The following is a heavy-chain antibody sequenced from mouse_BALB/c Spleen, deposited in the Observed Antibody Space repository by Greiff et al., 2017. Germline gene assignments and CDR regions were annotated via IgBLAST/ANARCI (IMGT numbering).Heavy chain of an antibody. Sequence: VQLVESGPGLVKPSQSLSLTCTVTGYSITSDYAWHLIRQFPGNKLVWMGYISYSGSTSYNPSLKSRITITRDTSKNQFFLQFNSVTTEDTATYDCERGPGYWGQGTARTVSS. J-gene: IGHJ2*01. D-gene: IGHD4-1*01. CDR1: GYSITSDYA. CDR3: ERGPGY. CDR2: ISYSGST. V-gene: IGHV3-2*02.